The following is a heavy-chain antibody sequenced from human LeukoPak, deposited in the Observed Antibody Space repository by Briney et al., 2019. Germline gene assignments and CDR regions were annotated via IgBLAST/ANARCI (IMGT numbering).Heavy chain of an antibody. J-gene: IGHJ4*02. CDR1: GGTFTSYA. Sequence: GASVKVSCKASGGTFTSYAITWVRQAPGQGLEWMGGIIPIFGTANYAQKFQGRVTITADKSTSTAYMELSSLRSEDTAVYYCARGGDRFGELFVSFDYWGQGTLVTVSS. CDR3: ARGGDRFGELFVSFDY. D-gene: IGHD3-10*01. V-gene: IGHV1-69*06. CDR2: IIPIFGTA.